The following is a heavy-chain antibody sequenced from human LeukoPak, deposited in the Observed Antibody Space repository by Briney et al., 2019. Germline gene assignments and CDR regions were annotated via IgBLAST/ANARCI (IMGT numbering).Heavy chain of an antibody. D-gene: IGHD6-13*01. CDR2: IYYSGST. J-gene: IGHJ4*02. Sequence: PSETLSLTCTVSGGSISSYYWSWIRQPPGKGLEWIGYIYYSGSTYYNPSLKSRVTISVDTSKNQFSLKLSSVTAADTAVYYCARQVGVYSSSRFDYWGQGTLVTVSS. CDR1: GGSISSYY. V-gene: IGHV4-59*08. CDR3: ARQVGVYSSSRFDY.